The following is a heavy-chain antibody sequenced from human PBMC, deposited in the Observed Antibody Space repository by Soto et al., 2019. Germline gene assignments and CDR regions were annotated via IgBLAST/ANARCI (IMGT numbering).Heavy chain of an antibody. D-gene: IGHD2-15*01. Sequence: ETLSLTCTVSGGSISSYYWSWIRQPPGKGLEWIGYIYYSGRTNYNPSLKSRVTMSVDTSKNQFSLKLSSVTAADTAVYYCARHCSGGTRYSDAFDIWGQGTMVTVS. CDR3: ARHCSGGTRYSDAFDI. V-gene: IGHV4-59*08. CDR2: IYYSGRT. J-gene: IGHJ3*02. CDR1: GGSISSYY.